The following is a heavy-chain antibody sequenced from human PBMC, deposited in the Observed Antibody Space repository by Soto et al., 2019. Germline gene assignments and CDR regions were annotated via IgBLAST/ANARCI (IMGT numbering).Heavy chain of an antibody. J-gene: IGHJ6*02. V-gene: IGHV3-13*01. CDR3: ARALALTTTAPYYYYYGMDV. Sequence: PGGSLRLSCAASGFTFSSYDMHWVRQATGKGLEWVSAIGTAGDTYYPGSVKGRFTISRENAKNSLYLQMNNLRAEDTAVYYCARALALTTTAPYYYYYGMDVWGQGTTVTVSS. D-gene: IGHD4-4*01. CDR1: GFTFSSYD. CDR2: IGTAGDT.